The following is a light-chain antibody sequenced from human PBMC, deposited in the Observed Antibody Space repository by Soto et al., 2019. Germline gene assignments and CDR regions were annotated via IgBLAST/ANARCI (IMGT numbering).Light chain of an antibody. V-gene: IGLV2-14*01. CDR2: EVS. Sequence: QSVLTQPASVSGSPGQSITSSGTGTSSDVGGYTYVSWYQQRPGKAPKLMIYEVSNRPSGVSNRFSGSKSGNTASLTISGLQAEDEADYYCSSYTSSSTPLVFGTGTKVTVL. J-gene: IGLJ1*01. CDR3: SSYTSSSTPLV. CDR1: SSDVGGYTY.